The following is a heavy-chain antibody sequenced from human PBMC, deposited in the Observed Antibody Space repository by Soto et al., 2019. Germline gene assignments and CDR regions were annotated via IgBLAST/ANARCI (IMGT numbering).Heavy chain of an antibody. CDR3: TGDDVTYYNTIDL. Sequence: SETLSLTCPVSRASFRNYYWRWHRQSPGKGLEWIGEITHSGSTNYNPSLKSRVTILLETSKHQFSLKLTSLTAADTAVYYCTGDDVTYYNTIDLWGQGTLVTVSS. V-gene: IGHV4-34*01. CDR2: ITHSGST. J-gene: IGHJ4*02. D-gene: IGHD1-20*01. CDR1: RASFRNYY.